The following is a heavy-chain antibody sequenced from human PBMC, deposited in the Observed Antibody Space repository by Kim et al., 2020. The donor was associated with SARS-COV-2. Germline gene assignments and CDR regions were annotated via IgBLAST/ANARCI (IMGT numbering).Heavy chain of an antibody. J-gene: IGHJ6*03. CDR3: TSAHNIGSWAYYYYYYMDV. V-gene: IGHV3-49*04. CDR1: GVTVGGHA. D-gene: IGHD1-26*01. CDR2: RKSKDDGGTT. Sequence: GGSLRLSCTVSGVTVGGHAVRWVRQSPGKGLAWVGFRKSKDDGGTTECRGCGKCRFIILRYESKLLAYLQMNNLKTDDTAVYYCTSAHNIGSWAYYYYYYMDVWGKGTTVTVSS.